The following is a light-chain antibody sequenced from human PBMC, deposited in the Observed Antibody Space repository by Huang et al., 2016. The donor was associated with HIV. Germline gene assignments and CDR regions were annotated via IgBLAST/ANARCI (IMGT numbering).Light chain of an antibody. V-gene: IGKV3-20*01. CDR1: QSISSNY. CDR3: QQYGSSPWT. J-gene: IGKJ1*01. CDR2: GAS. Sequence: EIVLTQSPGTLSLSPGERATLSCRASQSISSNYFAWYQQKPRQAPMLLIYGASSRATGITDRFSSSGSGTDFTLTSSRLEHEDFVVYYCQQYGSSPWTFGQGTKVEIK.